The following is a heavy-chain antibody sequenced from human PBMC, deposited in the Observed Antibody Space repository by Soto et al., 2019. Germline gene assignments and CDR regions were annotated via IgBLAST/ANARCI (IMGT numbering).Heavy chain of an antibody. D-gene: IGHD4-17*01. CDR3: ARGGSYGDFFDY. V-gene: IGHV4-59*01. Sequence: SETLSLTCTVSGGSMSSNYWTWIRQSPGKGLEWIGYIYYTGSTKYNPSLKSRVTISLDTSKNQFSLRLTSVTSADTAAYYCARGGSYGDFFDYWGQGAQVTVSS. CDR2: IYYTGST. J-gene: IGHJ4*02. CDR1: GGSMSSNY.